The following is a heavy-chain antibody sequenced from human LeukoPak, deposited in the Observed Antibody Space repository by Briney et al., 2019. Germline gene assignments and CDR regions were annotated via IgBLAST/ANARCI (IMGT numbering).Heavy chain of an antibody. CDR3: ARDQYSGSYYTYYYYYMDV. Sequence: ASVKVSCKASGYTFSSYGISWVRQAPGQGLEWMGWISAYNGNTNYAQKLQGRVTMTTDTSTSTAYMELRSLRSDDTAVYYCARDQYSGSYYTYYYYYMDVWGKGTTVTVSS. J-gene: IGHJ6*03. V-gene: IGHV1-18*01. CDR2: ISAYNGNT. D-gene: IGHD1-26*01. CDR1: GYTFSSYG.